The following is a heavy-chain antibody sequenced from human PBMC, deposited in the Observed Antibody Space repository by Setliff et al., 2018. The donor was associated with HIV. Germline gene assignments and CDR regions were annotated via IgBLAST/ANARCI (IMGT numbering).Heavy chain of an antibody. Sequence: PSETLSLTCTVSGGSISSGSYYWSWIRQPAGEGLEWIGQIHTTGTTNCNPSLKSRVTISGDTSKRQFSLKMSSVTAADTAVYYCARGEPVAILTGYFDYWGQGTLVTVSS. CDR2: IHTTGTT. CDR3: ARGEPVAILTGYFDY. J-gene: IGHJ4*02. V-gene: IGHV4-61*09. CDR1: GGSISSGSYY. D-gene: IGHD3-9*01.